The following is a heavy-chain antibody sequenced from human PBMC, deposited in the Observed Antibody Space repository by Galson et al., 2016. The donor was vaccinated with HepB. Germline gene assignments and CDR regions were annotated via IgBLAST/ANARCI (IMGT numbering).Heavy chain of an antibody. V-gene: IGHV4-39*01. CDR2: MSYSGST. D-gene: IGHD3-10*01. J-gene: IGHJ4*02. Sequence: ETLSLTCTVSGDSISGSTYYWGWIRQTPGKGLEWIGSMSYSGSTYYNPSLKSRVTISVDTSKNQFSLKLSSVTAADTAVYYCASMVRGVTIYYWGQGTLVTVSS. CDR1: GDSISGSTYY. CDR3: ASMVRGVTIYY.